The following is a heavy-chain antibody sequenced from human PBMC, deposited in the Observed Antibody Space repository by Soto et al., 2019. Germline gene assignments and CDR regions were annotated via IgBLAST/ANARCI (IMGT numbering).Heavy chain of an antibody. V-gene: IGHV1-3*01. CDR1: GYTFTNYA. J-gene: IGHJ1*01. CDR2: INAGSGNT. Sequence: QVQLVQSGAEVKKPGASVKVSCKASGYTFTNYAIHWVRQAPGQRLEWMGWINAGSGNTKYSQRFEGRVSIIRDTSASTAYMEVSSLTSEDTAVYYCACEQQLATFQHWGQGTLVTVSS. D-gene: IGHD6-13*01. CDR3: ACEQQLATFQH.